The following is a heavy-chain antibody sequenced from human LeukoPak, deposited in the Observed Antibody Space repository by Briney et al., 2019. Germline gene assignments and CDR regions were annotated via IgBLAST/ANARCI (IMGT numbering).Heavy chain of an antibody. D-gene: IGHD3-16*01. CDR2: ITGSGDRT. J-gene: IGHJ4*02. V-gene: IGHV3-23*01. CDR3: AKRGEDPVDLDY. CDR1: GFTFSSYA. Sequence: GRSLRLSCAASGFTFSSYAMNWVRQAPGKGLEWVSAITGSGDRTYYTDSVRGRSTVSRDNSKNTLYLQMNGLRAEDTAVYYCAKRGEDPVDLDYWGQGTLVTGSS.